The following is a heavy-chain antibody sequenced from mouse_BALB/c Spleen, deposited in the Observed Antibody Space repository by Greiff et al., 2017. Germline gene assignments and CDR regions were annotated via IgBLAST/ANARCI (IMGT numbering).Heavy chain of an antibody. CDR2: IWAGGST. CDR3: ARDSDYYGSSYWYFDV. J-gene: IGHJ1*01. Sequence: VQLQESGPGLVAPSQSLSITCTVSGFSLTSYGVHWVRQPPGKGLEWLGVIWAGGSTNYNSALMSRLSISKDNSKSQVFLKMNSLQTDDTAMYYCARDSDYYGSSYWYFDVWGAGTTVTVSS. V-gene: IGHV2-9*02. D-gene: IGHD1-1*01. CDR1: GFSLTSYG.